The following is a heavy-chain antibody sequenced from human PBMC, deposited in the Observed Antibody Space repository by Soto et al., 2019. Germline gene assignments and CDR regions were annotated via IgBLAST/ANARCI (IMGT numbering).Heavy chain of an antibody. Sequence: ASVKVSCKASGYTFTSYGISWVRQAPGQGLERMGWISAYNGNTNYAQKLQGRVTMTTDTSTSTAYMELRSLRSDDTAVYYCARAFNIAVAEMWYYGMDVWGQGTTVTVSS. D-gene: IGHD6-19*01. CDR1: GYTFTSYG. CDR2: ISAYNGNT. J-gene: IGHJ6*02. V-gene: IGHV1-18*01. CDR3: ARAFNIAVAEMWYYGMDV.